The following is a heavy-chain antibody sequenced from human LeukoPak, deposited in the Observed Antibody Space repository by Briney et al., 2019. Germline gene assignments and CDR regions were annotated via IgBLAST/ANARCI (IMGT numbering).Heavy chain of an antibody. CDR2: ISGYNGNT. CDR1: GYTFTGYY. CDR3: ARPLSYYGSGSHYLYYFDY. Sequence: ASVKVSCKASGYTFTGYYMHWVRQAPGQGLEWMGWISGYNGNTNYAQKLQDRVTMTTDTSTSTAYMELRSLRSDDTAVYFCARPLSYYGSGSHYLYYFDYWGQGTLVTVSS. J-gene: IGHJ4*02. D-gene: IGHD3-10*01. V-gene: IGHV1-18*04.